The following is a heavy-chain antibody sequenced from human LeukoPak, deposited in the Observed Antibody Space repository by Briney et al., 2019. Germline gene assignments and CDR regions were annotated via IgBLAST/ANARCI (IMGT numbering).Heavy chain of an antibody. CDR3: ARDPAATMDYYFDY. CDR2: ISSSGSTI. D-gene: IGHD5-12*01. CDR1: GFTFSDYY. J-gene: IGHJ4*02. Sequence: GGSLRLSCAASGFTFSDYYMSWIRQAPGKGLEWVSYISSSGSTIYYADSVKGRFTISRDNAKNSLYLQMNSLRAEDTAVYYCARDPAATMDYYFDYWGQGTLVTVSS. V-gene: IGHV3-11*01.